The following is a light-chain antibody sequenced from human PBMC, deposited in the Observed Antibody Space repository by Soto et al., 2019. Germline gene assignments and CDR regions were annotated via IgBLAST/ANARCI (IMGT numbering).Light chain of an antibody. CDR2: DAS. CDR1: QSVGSN. CDR3: QQYGSSPIT. Sequence: EIVLTQSPGTLSSSPGERAALSCRTSQSVGSNLAWYQQKPGQAPRLLIYDASNRATAIPDRLTGSGSGTDFILTITRLEPEDFAVYYCQQYGSSPITFGQGTRLEI. J-gene: IGKJ5*01. V-gene: IGKV3-20*01.